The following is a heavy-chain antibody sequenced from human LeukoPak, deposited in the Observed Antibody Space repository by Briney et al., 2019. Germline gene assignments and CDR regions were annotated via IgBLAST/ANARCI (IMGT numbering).Heavy chain of an antibody. J-gene: IGHJ4*02. CDR3: AKDLSPGPD. V-gene: IGHV3-23*01. CDR1: GFTFSSYM. Sequence: GGSLRLSCAASGFTFSSYMMTWVRQAPGKGLKWVSAIIGSGLTTYYADSVKGRFTISRDNSKNTLYLQMNSLRAEDTAVYYCAKDLSPGPDWGQGTLVTVSS. CDR2: IIGSGLTT.